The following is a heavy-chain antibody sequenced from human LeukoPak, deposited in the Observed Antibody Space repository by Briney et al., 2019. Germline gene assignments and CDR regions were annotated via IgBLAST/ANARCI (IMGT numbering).Heavy chain of an antibody. D-gene: IGHD2-2*01. J-gene: IGHJ3*02. V-gene: IGHV1-69*02. CDR1: VGTFSSYT. CDR2: IIPILGIA. CDR3: ASPRALYCSSTSCQTANGAFDI. Sequence: GASVKVSCKASVGTFSSYTISRVRQAPGQGLEWMGRIIPILGIANYAQKFQGRVTITAGKSTSTAYMELSSLRSEDTAVYYCASPRALYCSSTSCQTANGAFDIWGQGTMVTVSS.